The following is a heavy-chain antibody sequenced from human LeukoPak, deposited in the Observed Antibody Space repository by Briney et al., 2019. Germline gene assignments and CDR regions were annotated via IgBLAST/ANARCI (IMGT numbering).Heavy chain of an antibody. Sequence: GGSLRLSCAASGFTFSSYSMNWVRQAPGKGLEWVSYISSSTKYIYYADSVKGRFTISRDNTKNSLYLQMNSLRAEDTAVYYCARVLDLSKRGLDAFDIWGQGTMVTVSS. J-gene: IGHJ3*02. CDR3: ARVLDLSKRGLDAFDI. V-gene: IGHV3-21*04. D-gene: IGHD3-16*01. CDR1: GFTFSSYS. CDR2: ISSSTKYI.